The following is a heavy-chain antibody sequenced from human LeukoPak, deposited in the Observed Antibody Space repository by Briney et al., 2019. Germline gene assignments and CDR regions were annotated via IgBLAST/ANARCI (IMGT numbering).Heavy chain of an antibody. CDR3: VRGGGSFDF. Sequence: GGSLRLSCAASGFTFSSYGMHWVRQAPGKGLEWVSYISSSSSTRYYADSVKGRFTISRDNADNSLLLQMTSLRAEDTAVYYCVRGGGSFDFWGQGTMVTVSS. D-gene: IGHD3-10*01. CDR2: ISSSSSTR. V-gene: IGHV3-48*04. CDR1: GFTFSSYG. J-gene: IGHJ3*01.